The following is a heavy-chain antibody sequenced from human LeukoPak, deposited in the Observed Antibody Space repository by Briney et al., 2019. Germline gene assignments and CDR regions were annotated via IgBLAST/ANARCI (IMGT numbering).Heavy chain of an antibody. J-gene: IGHJ6*03. V-gene: IGHV1-69*05. Sequence: GASVKVSCKASGGTSSTHSITWVRQAHGQGLEWLGGIIPLFRTPHSAQNFQGRVTITTDESTSTAYMELTSLRSDDTAIYYCARVDRYHFYLDVWGKGTTVTVSS. CDR1: GGTSSTHS. CDR2: IIPLFRTP. CDR3: ARVDRYHFYLDV.